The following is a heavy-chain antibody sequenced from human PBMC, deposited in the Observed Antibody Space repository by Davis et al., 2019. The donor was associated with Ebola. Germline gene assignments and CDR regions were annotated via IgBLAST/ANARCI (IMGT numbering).Heavy chain of an antibody. CDR2: INSDGSST. D-gene: IGHD4-11*01. Sequence: HTGGSLTLSCAASGFTFSSYWMHWVRQAPGKGLVWVSRINSDGSSTSYADSVKGRFTISRDNAKNTLYLQMNSLRPEDTAVYYCARDSDDYSFDYWGQGTLVTVSS. CDR3: ARDSDDYSFDY. V-gene: IGHV3-74*01. CDR1: GFTFSSYW. J-gene: IGHJ4*02.